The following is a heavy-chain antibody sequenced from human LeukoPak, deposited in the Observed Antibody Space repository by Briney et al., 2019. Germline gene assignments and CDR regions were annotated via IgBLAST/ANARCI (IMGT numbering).Heavy chain of an antibody. CDR1: GFTFSSYW. CDR2: IKQDGSEK. V-gene: IGHV3-7*01. J-gene: IGHJ5*02. Sequence: GGSLRLSCAASGFTFSSYWMSWVRQVPGKGLQWVANIKQDGSEKYYVDSVKGRFTISRDNAKNSLYLQMNSLRAEDTAVYYCARDHYYDSSSYYVGDNWFDPWGQGTLVLVSS. CDR3: ARDHYYDSSSYYVGDNWFDP. D-gene: IGHD3-22*01.